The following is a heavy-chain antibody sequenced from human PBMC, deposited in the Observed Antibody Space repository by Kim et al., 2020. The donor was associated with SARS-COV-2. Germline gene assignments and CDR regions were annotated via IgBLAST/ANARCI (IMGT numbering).Heavy chain of an antibody. D-gene: IGHD1-1*01. CDR2: IYYSGST. J-gene: IGHJ4*02. V-gene: IGHV4-39*01. Sequence: SETLSLTCTVSGGSISSSSYYWGWIRQPPGKGLEWIGSIYYSGSTYYNPSLKSRVTISVDTSKNQFSLKLSSVTAADTAVYYCARHGNDYTVVTINLAYFDYWGQGTLVTVSS. CDR1: GGSISSSSYY. CDR3: ARHGNDYTVVTINLAYFDY.